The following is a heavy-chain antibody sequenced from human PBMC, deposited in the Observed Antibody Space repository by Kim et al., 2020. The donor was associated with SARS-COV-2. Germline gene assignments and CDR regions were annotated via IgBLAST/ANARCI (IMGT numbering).Heavy chain of an antibody. D-gene: IGHD5-12*01. CDR3: ARDHGWLQFGRGY. Sequence: GGSLRLSCAASGFTFSSYGMHWVRQAPGKGLEWVAVISYDGSNKYYADSVKGRFTISRDNSKNTLYLQMNSLRAEDTAVYYCARDHGWLQFGRGYWGQGTLVTVSS. CDR1: GFTFSSYG. CDR2: ISYDGSNK. J-gene: IGHJ4*02. V-gene: IGHV3-33*05.